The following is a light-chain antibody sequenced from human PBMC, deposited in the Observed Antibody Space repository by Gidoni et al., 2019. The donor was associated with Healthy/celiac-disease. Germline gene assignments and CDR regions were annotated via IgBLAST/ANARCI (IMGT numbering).Light chain of an antibody. Sequence: DIVMTQSPLSLPVTPGEPASISCRSSQSLLHSNGYNYLDWYLQKPGQSPQLLIYLGSNRVSGVPDRFSGSGSGTDFTLKISRVEAEDVGVYYCMQALQTPDTFGQGTKLEIK. V-gene: IGKV2-28*01. J-gene: IGKJ2*01. CDR1: QSLLHSNGYNY. CDR3: MQALQTPDT. CDR2: LGS.